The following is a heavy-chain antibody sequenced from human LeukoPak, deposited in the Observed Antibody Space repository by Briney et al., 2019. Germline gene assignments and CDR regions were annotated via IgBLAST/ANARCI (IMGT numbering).Heavy chain of an antibody. CDR2: IYYRGST. J-gene: IGHJ4*02. V-gene: IGHV4-39*01. Sequence: SETLSLTCTVSGDSISSSSYYWGWIPQPPGKVVEWFGDIYYRGSTYYNPSLKSRVTISVDTSTNPFSLKLSSVTAADTAVYYCAGIIPAAGTFYYFDYWDQGALVTVSS. CDR3: AGIIPAAGTFYYFDY. CDR1: GDSISSSSYY. D-gene: IGHD6-13*01.